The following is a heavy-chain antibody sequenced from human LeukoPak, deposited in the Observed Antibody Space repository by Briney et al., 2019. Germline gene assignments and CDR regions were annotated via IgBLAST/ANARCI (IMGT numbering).Heavy chain of an antibody. D-gene: IGHD3-16*01. CDR2: ISSSSSYI. CDR1: GFTFSSYS. Sequence: GGSLRLSCAASGFTFSSYSMNWVRQAPGKGLEWVSSISSSSSYIYYADSVKGRFTISRDNAKNSLYLQMNSLRAEDTAVYYCARARLTDYVWGRRTFDIWGQGTMVTICS. V-gene: IGHV3-21*01. CDR3: ARARLTDYVWGRRTFDI. J-gene: IGHJ3*02.